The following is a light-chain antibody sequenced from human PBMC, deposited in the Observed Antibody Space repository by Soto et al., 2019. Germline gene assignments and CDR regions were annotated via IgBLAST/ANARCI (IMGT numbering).Light chain of an antibody. CDR3: SSYATSNTLV. CDR2: DVS. V-gene: IGLV2-14*03. J-gene: IGLJ2*01. CDR1: SSDVGAYDF. Sequence: QSALTQTASVSGSPGQSITISCTGTSSDVGAYDFVSWYQHHPGKAPKLMIYDVSNRPSGVSNRFSGSKSGNTASLTISGLQAEDEADYYCSSYATSNTLVFGGGTKLTVL.